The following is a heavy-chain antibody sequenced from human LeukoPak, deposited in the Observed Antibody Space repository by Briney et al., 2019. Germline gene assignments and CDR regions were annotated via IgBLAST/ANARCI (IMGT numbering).Heavy chain of an antibody. V-gene: IGHV4-61*05. CDR2: IYYSGST. CDR1: GGSISSSSYY. D-gene: IGHD2-15*01. J-gene: IGHJ3*02. CDR3: ARVGGGYCSGGSCYSGIGAFDI. Sequence: KPSETLSLTCTVSGGSISSSSYYWGWIRQPPGKGLEWIGYIYYSGSTNYNPSLKSRVTISVDTSKNQFSLKLSSVTAADTAVYYCARVGGGYCSGGSCYSGIGAFDIWGQGTMVTVSS.